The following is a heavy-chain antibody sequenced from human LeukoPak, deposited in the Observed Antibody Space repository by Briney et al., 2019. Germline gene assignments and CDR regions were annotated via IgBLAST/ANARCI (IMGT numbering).Heavy chain of an antibody. Sequence: PSETLSLTCPVSGGSISSSSYYWGWVRQPPGKGLEWIGRIYYTRSTYYNPSLKSPVTISVDTSKNQFALKLTSVTAADTAVYYCARGVTMIVVVIHDWYFDLWGRGTLVTVSS. CDR1: GGSISSSSYY. CDR3: ARGVTMIVVVIHDWYFDL. V-gene: IGHV4-39*01. J-gene: IGHJ2*01. CDR2: IYYTRST. D-gene: IGHD3-22*01.